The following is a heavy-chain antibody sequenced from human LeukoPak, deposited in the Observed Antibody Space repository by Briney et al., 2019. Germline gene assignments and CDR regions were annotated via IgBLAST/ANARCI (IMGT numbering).Heavy chain of an antibody. CDR1: GFTVSSNY. D-gene: IGHD6-13*01. J-gene: IGHJ4*02. Sequence: GGSLRLSCAASGFTVSSNYMSWVRQAPGKGLEWVSGIYSGGSTYYADSVKGRFTISRDNSKNTLYLQMNSLRAEDTAVYYCARDHTTAAGSFDYWGQGTLVTVSS. CDR3: ARDHTTAAGSFDY. V-gene: IGHV3-53*01. CDR2: IYSGGST.